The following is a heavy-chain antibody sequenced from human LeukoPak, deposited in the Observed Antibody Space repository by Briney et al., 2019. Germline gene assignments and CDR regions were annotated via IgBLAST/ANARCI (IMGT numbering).Heavy chain of an antibody. CDR1: GFTFSSYA. CDR3: TKDMGIASRGIFGY. V-gene: IGHV3-23*01. Sequence: WDSLRLSCAASGFTFSSYAMNWVRQAPGKGLEWVSVIRGSGGSTYYADSVKGRFTISRDNSKNTIYLQMNSLRAEDTAVYYCTKDMGIASRGIFGYWGQGTLVNVSA. CDR2: IRGSGGST. D-gene: IGHD6-13*01. J-gene: IGHJ4*02.